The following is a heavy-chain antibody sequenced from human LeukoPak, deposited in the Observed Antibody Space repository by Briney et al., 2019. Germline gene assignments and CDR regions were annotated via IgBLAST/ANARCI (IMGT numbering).Heavy chain of an antibody. CDR2: IYYSGST. V-gene: IGHV4-59*01. CDR1: GGSISSYY. Sequence: PSETLSLTCTVSGGSISSYYWGWIRQPPGKGLEWIGYIYYSGSTNYNPSLKSRVTISVDTSKNQFSLKLSSVTAADTAVYYCAREEGGYGDPYYFDYWGQGTLVTVSS. CDR3: AREEGGYGDPYYFDY. D-gene: IGHD4-17*01. J-gene: IGHJ4*02.